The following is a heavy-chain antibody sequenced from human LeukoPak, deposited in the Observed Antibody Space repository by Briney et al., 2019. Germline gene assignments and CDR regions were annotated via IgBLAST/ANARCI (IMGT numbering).Heavy chain of an antibody. CDR2: ISSSDSTI. CDR3: ARGLPATLLDY. V-gene: IGHV3-11*01. CDR1: GFTFSDYY. J-gene: IGHJ4*02. D-gene: IGHD2-2*01. Sequence: GSLRLSCAASGFTFSDYYMSWIRQAPGKGLEWVSYISSSDSTIYYADSVKGRFTISRDNAKNSLYLQMNSPRAEDTAIYYCARGLPATLLDYWGQGTLVTVSS.